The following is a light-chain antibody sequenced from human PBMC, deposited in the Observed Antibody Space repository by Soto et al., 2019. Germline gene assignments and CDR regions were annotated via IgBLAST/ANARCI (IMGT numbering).Light chain of an antibody. CDR3: QQYGTSHT. CDR2: GAS. J-gene: IGKJ4*01. V-gene: IGKV3-20*01. CDR1: QSVSSN. Sequence: EIVMTQSPGTLSVSPGERATLSCGASQSVSSNLAWYQQKPGQAPRLLIYGASTRATGIPDRFSGSGSGTDFTLTISRLEPEDFAVYYCQQYGTSHTFGGGTKVDIK.